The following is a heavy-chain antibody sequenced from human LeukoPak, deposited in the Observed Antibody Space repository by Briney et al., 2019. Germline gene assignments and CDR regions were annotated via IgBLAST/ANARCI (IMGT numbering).Heavy chain of an antibody. CDR1: AFTFSRYA. J-gene: IGHJ4*02. CDR3: AKASTVLKPIDY. V-gene: IGHV3-23*01. CDR2: ISPSGGRT. Sequence: GGSLRLSCAASAFTFSRYAMSWVRQAPGKGLEWVSGISPSGGRTYYAGSVKGRFTISRDNSKNTLYLQMNSLRADDTAVYFCAKASTVLKPIDYWVQGSLVTVSS. D-gene: IGHD1-14*01.